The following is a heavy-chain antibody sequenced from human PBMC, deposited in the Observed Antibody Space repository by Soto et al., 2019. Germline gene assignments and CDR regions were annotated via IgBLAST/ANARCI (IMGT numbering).Heavy chain of an antibody. CDR3: ARYYNVFWYFDY. V-gene: IGHV4-59*01. CDR2: IYYSGST. CDR1: GASISSYY. Sequence: SETLSFTCTVSGASISSYYWSWIRQPPGKGLEWIGYIYYSGSTNYNPSLKSRVTISVDTSKNQFSLKLSSVTAADTAVYYCARYYNVFWYFDYWGQGTLVTVSS. J-gene: IGHJ4*02. D-gene: IGHD3-10*01.